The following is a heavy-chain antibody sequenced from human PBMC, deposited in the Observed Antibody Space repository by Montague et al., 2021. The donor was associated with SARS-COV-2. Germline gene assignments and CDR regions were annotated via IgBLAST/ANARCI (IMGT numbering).Heavy chain of an antibody. J-gene: IGHJ3*02. D-gene: IGHD2-2*01. Sequence: SETLSLTCTVSGGSISNSHYYCARIRQPPGKGLEWIGSIYFNGHSYYNPSLKNRASISLDTSKNQYYLKLNSVAAADTAVYYCARQPPYQTGALDIWGQGTMVTASS. V-gene: IGHV4-39*01. CDR1: GGSISNSHYY. CDR2: IYFNGHS. CDR3: ARQPPYQTGALDI.